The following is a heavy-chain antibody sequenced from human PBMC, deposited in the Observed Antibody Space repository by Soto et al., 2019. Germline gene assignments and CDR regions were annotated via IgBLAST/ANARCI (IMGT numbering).Heavy chain of an antibody. V-gene: IGHV1-18*01. Sequence: QVQLVQSGAEVKKPGASVKVSCKASAYTFTSYGISWVRQAPGQGLEWMGWISAYNGDTDYAQKFQGRVTMTTDTSTNTAYMEVRSLRSDDTAVYYCARDPFSRRGGNPGFDYWGQGTLVTVSS. D-gene: IGHD2-15*01. CDR3: ARDPFSRRGGNPGFDY. CDR2: ISAYNGDT. J-gene: IGHJ4*02. CDR1: AYTFTSYG.